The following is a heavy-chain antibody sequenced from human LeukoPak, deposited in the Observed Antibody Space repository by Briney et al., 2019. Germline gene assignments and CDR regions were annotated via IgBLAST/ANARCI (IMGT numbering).Heavy chain of an antibody. CDR1: GYTFTSYY. Sequence: ASVKVSCKASGYTFTSYYMHWVRQAPGQGLEWMGLINPSGGSTSYAQKFQGRVTMTRDTSTSTVYMELSSLRSEDTAVYYCARARHYDFWSGYYTGSNFDYWGQGTLVTVSS. CDR2: INPSGGST. V-gene: IGHV1-46*01. D-gene: IGHD3-3*01. CDR3: ARARHYDFWSGYYTGSNFDY. J-gene: IGHJ4*02.